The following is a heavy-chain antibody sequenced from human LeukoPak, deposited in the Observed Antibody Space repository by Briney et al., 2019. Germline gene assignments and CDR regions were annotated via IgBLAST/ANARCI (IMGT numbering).Heavy chain of an antibody. J-gene: IGHJ4*02. CDR3: ARDRLVEYYYDSSGYPDY. CDR1: GFTFSSYS. CDR2: ISSSSSTI. V-gene: IGHV3-48*01. D-gene: IGHD3-22*01. Sequence: GGSLRLSCAASGFTFSSYSMNWVRQAPGKELEWVSYISSSSSTIYYADSVKGRFTISRDNAKNSLYLQMNSLRAEDTAVYYCARDRLVEYYYDSSGYPDYWGQGTLVTVSS.